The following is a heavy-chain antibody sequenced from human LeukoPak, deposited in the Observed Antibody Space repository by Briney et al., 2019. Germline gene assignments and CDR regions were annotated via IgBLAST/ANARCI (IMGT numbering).Heavy chain of an antibody. J-gene: IGHJ6*02. Sequence: GSLRLSCAASGFTFSSYAVHWVRQAPGKGLEWVAVISYDGSNKYYADSVKGRFTISRDNSKNTLYLQMNSLRAEDTAVYYCAKGVVAATNAAYYGMDVWGQGTTVTVSS. CDR1: GFTFSSYA. CDR2: ISYDGSNK. D-gene: IGHD2-15*01. V-gene: IGHV3-30*04. CDR3: AKGVVAATNAAYYGMDV.